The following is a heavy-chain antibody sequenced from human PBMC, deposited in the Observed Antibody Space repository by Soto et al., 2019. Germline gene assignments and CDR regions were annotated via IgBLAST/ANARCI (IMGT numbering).Heavy chain of an antibody. CDR3: ARDYCISTSWYIRVFDP. D-gene: IGHD2-2*02. CDR1: GFTFSSYS. V-gene: IGHV3-66*01. CDR2: IYSGGDT. J-gene: IGHJ5*02. Sequence: GGSLRLSCAASGFTFSSYSMNWVRQAPGKGLEWVSVIYSGGDTYYADSVKGRFTISRDNSKNTLYLQMNSLRAEDTAVYYCARDYCISTSWYIRVFDPWGQGTLVTVS.